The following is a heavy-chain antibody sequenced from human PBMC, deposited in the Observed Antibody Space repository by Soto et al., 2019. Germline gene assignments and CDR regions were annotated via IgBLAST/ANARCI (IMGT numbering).Heavy chain of an antibody. V-gene: IGHV3-23*01. J-gene: IGHJ2*01. CDR3: AKDRRDYVGSGHGYLDL. CDR2: ISGSGGRT. Sequence: EVQVLESGGGLVQPGGSLRLSCAASGFTFTTYCMAWVRQAPGKGLKWVTAISGSGGRTDYADSVKGRFTISRDNSMNTLYLQMNSLRAEDTAVYYCAKDRRDYVGSGHGYLDLWGCGKLVTVSA. D-gene: IGHD4-17*01. CDR1: GFTFTTYC.